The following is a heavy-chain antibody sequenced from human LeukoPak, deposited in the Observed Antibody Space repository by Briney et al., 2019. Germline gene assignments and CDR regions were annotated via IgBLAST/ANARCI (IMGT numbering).Heavy chain of an antibody. CDR2: IIPILALP. Sequence: ASVKVSCKASGYTFTGYYMHWVRQAPGQGLEWMGRIIPILALPNYAHKFQGRITITADKSATTAYMELSSLTSEDTAVYYCTRDREVGSTTEGFWYFDLWGRGTLVTVSS. V-gene: IGHV1-69*04. J-gene: IGHJ2*01. CDR3: TRDREVGSTTEGFWYFDL. D-gene: IGHD1-26*01. CDR1: GYTFTGYY.